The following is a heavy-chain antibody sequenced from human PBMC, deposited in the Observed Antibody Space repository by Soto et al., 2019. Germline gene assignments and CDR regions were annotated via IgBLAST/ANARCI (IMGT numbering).Heavy chain of an antibody. CDR2: IYYGGST. CDR3: ARSSYYDSSGYLDY. Sequence: QVQLQESGPGLVKPSETLSLTCTVSGGSISSYYWSWIRQPPGKGLEWIGYIYYGGSTNYNPSLKSRVTISVDTSKNQFSLKLSSVTAADTAVYYCARSSYYDSSGYLDYWGQGTLVTVSS. D-gene: IGHD3-22*01. V-gene: IGHV4-59*01. J-gene: IGHJ4*02. CDR1: GGSISSYY.